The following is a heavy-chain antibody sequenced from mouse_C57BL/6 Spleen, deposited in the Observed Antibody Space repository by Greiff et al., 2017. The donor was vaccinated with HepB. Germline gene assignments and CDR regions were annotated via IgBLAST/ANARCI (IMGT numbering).Heavy chain of an antibody. CDR1: GFTFSDYG. CDR3: ARSGGDYSNYFDY. V-gene: IGHV5-17*01. J-gene: IGHJ2*01. Sequence: DVHLVESGGGLVKPGGSLKLSCAASGFTFSDYGMHWVRQAPEKGLEWVAYISSGSSTIYYADTVKGRFTISRDNAKNTLFLQMTSLRSEDTAMYYCARSGGDYSNYFDYWGQGTTLTVSS. D-gene: IGHD2-5*01. CDR2: ISSGSSTI.